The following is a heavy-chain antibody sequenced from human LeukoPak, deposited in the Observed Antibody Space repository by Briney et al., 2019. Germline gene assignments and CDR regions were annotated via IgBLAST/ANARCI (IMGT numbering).Heavy chain of an antibody. J-gene: IGHJ4*02. Sequence: ASVKVSGKPSGYIGTSYDINWVRQATGQGLEWMGWMNPNSGNTGYAQKFQGRVTITRNTSISTAYMELSSLRSQDTAVYYCARAHSSSSGSFDYWGQGTLVTVSS. CDR2: MNPNSGNT. D-gene: IGHD6-13*01. V-gene: IGHV1-8*03. CDR1: GYIGTSYD. CDR3: ARAHSSSSGSFDY.